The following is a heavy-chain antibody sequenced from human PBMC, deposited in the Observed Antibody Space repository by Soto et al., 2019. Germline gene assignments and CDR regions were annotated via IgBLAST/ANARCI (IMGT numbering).Heavy chain of an antibody. Sequence: QVQLVESGGGVVQSGRSLRLSCAASGFTFSTYAMQWVRQAPGKGLEWVAVIWYDGSNKYYGDSVKGRFTISRDNSKNTLYLQMNGLRLEDTAIYYCARDYSRSSGRMVDYWGQGTLVTVSS. D-gene: IGHD6-6*01. CDR1: GFTFSTYA. V-gene: IGHV3-33*01. CDR3: ARDYSRSSGRMVDY. CDR2: IWYDGSNK. J-gene: IGHJ4*02.